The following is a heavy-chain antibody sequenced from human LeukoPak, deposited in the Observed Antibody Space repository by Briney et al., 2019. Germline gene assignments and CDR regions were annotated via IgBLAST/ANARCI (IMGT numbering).Heavy chain of an antibody. V-gene: IGHV1-69*05. Sequence: SVKVSCKASGGTFSSYAISWVRQAPGQGLEWMGGIIPICGTANYAQKFQGRVTITTDESTSTAYMELSSLRSEDTAVYYCAREYYYDSSGYSDAFDIWGQGTMVTVSS. CDR1: GGTFSSYA. CDR3: AREYYYDSSGYSDAFDI. D-gene: IGHD3-22*01. CDR2: IIPICGTA. J-gene: IGHJ3*02.